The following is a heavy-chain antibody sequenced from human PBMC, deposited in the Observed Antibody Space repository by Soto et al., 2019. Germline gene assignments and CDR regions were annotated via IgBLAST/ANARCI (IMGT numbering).Heavy chain of an antibody. D-gene: IGHD6-19*01. CDR1: DGSISSGGYY. V-gene: IGHV4-31*03. CDR3: ARVIRWQWPETYYFDY. Sequence: SETLSLTCTVSDGSISSGGYYWSWIRQHPGKGLEWIGYIYYSGSTYYNPSLKSRVTISVDTSKNQFSLKLSSVTAADTAVYYCARVIRWQWPETYYFDYWGQGTLVTVSS. J-gene: IGHJ4*02. CDR2: IYYSGST.